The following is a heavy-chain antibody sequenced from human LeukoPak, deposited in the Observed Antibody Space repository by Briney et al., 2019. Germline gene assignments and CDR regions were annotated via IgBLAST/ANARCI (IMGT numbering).Heavy chain of an antibody. CDR2: IYYTGST. CDR3: AREDDVLADNAFDI. CDR1: GFTVSSNY. D-gene: IGHD3-9*01. J-gene: IGHJ3*02. Sequence: GSLRLSCAASGFTVSSNYMNWVRRAPGKGLEWIGSIYYTGSTYHNPSLKSRVTMSVDTSMNQFSLNLNFVAAADTAVYYCAREDDVLADNAFDIWGQGTMVTVSS. V-gene: IGHV4-39*07.